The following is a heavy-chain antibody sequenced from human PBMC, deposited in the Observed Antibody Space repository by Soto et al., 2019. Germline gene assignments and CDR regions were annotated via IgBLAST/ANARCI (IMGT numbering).Heavy chain of an antibody. D-gene: IGHD2-8*01. V-gene: IGHV1-18*01. Sequence: QVQLVQSGAEVKKPGASVKVSCRASGYIFTNYGVGWVRQAPGQGLEWMGWISPYNGNTNYAQNLRGSVTWTTATSTSTALMELRSLRSDDTAVYYCARGDCTNGVCYVNYYYGMDVWGQGTTVTVSS. J-gene: IGHJ6*02. CDR2: ISPYNGNT. CDR3: ARGDCTNGVCYVNYYYGMDV. CDR1: GYIFTNYG.